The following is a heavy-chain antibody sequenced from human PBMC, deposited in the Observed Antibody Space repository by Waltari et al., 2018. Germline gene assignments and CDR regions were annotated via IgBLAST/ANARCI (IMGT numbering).Heavy chain of an antibody. CDR1: GGSLSRYY. D-gene: IGHD6-13*01. CDR2: TYTSGST. CDR3: AREGAWDSSTPDY. Sequence: QVQLQESGPGLVKPSETLSLTCTVSGGSLSRYYWSWIRQPAGKGLGWIGRTYTSGSTNYNPSLKSRVTRSVDTSKNQFSLKLSSVTAADTAVYYCAREGAWDSSTPDYWGQGTLVTVSS. V-gene: IGHV4-4*07. J-gene: IGHJ4*02.